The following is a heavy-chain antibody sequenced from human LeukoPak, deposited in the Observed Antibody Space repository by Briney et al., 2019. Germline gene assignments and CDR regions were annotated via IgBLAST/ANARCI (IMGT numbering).Heavy chain of an antibody. J-gene: IGHJ6*04. V-gene: IGHV3-7*01. Sequence: GGSLRLSCAASGFTFSSYWMSWVRQAPGKGLEWVANIKQDGSEKYYEDSVKGRFTISRDNAKNSLYLQMNSLRAEDTAVYYCARDGVVVVPAAIGMDVWGKGTTVTVSS. CDR1: GFTFSSYW. D-gene: IGHD2-2*01. CDR3: ARDGVVVVPAAIGMDV. CDR2: IKQDGSEK.